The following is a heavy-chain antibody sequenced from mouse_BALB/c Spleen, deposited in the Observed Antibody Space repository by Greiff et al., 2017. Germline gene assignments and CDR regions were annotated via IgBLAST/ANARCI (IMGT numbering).Heavy chain of an antibody. Sequence: VQLQQSGAELVRPGSSVKISCKASGYAFSSYWMNWVKQRPGQGLEWIGQIYPGDGDTNYNGKFKGKATLTADKSSSTAYMQLSSLTSEDSADYYCARKGLLRKSRDYGIDYWGQGTSVTVSS. J-gene: IGHJ4*01. CDR1: GYAFSSYW. CDR3: ARKGLLRKSRDYGIDY. V-gene: IGHV1-80*01. D-gene: IGHD1-1*01. CDR2: IYPGDGDT.